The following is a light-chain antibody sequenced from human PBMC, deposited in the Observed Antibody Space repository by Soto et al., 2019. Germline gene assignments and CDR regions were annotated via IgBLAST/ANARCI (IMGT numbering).Light chain of an antibody. V-gene: IGLV2-14*01. J-gene: IGLJ2*01. CDR1: STDVGAYND. CDR3: SSYTSSSTLL. Sequence: QSALTQPASVSGAPGRSITISCTGTSTDVGAYNDVSWYQQYPGKAPKLMIYDISNRPSGVSNRFSGSKSGNTASLTISGLQAEDDADYYCSSYTSSSTLLFGGGTKVTVL. CDR2: DIS.